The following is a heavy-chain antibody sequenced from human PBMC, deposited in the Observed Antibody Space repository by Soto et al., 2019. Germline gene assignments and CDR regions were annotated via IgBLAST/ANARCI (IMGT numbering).Heavy chain of an antibody. CDR3: ASSFLRYFDWSREYYFDY. J-gene: IGHJ4*02. Sequence: QVQLVQSGAEVKKPGSSVKVSCKASGGTFSSYAISWVRQAPGQGLEWMGGIIPIFGTANYAQKFQGRVTITADKSTSTAYRELSSLRSEDTAVYYCASSFLRYFDWSREYYFDYWCQGTLVTVSS. D-gene: IGHD3-9*01. CDR2: IIPIFGTA. V-gene: IGHV1-69*06. CDR1: GGTFSSYA.